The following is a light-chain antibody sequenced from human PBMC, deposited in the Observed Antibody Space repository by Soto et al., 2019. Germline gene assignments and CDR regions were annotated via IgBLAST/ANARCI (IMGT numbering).Light chain of an antibody. CDR2: GAS. V-gene: IGKV3-20*01. CDR1: QSVSSSF. Sequence: EIVLTQSPGTLSLSPGERATLSCRASQSVSSSFLAWYQQKPGQAPRLLIYGASSRATGLPDRFSGSGSGTDFTLTISRLEPEDFEVYYCQPYGSSPRTFGQGTKLEIK. J-gene: IGKJ2*01. CDR3: QPYGSSPRT.